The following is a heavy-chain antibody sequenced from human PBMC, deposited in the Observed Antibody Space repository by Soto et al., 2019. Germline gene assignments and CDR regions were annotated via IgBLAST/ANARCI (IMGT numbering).Heavy chain of an antibody. CDR1: GFTFSSYA. D-gene: IGHD2-15*01. J-gene: IGHJ6*02. V-gene: IGHV3-30-3*01. Sequence: QVQLVESGGGVAQPGRSLRLSCAASGFTFSSYAMHWVRQAPGKGLEWVAVISSDGSNKYYADSVKGRFTISRDNSKNTRYLQMNSLRAEDTAVYYCARMASFYCSGGSCYPTYGMDVWGQGTTVTVSS. CDR3: ARMASFYCSGGSCYPTYGMDV. CDR2: ISSDGSNK.